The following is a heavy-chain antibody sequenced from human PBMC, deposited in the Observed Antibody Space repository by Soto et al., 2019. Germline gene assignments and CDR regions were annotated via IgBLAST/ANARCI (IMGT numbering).Heavy chain of an antibody. CDR1: GFFFNNYD. V-gene: IGHV3-13*05. J-gene: IGHJ6*02. CDR2: IGAADDP. D-gene: IGHD2-2*01. Sequence: QLVESGGGLTQAGGSLRLSCVGSGFFFNNYDMHWVRQVRGKGLEWVSAIGAADDPYYSVSVKGRFIVSRDNAQKSLYLKMNNLRAADRAVYFGARAYTGQLPRRGDYYYALDVWGRGTTVTVSS. CDR3: ARAYTGQLPRRGDYYYALDV.